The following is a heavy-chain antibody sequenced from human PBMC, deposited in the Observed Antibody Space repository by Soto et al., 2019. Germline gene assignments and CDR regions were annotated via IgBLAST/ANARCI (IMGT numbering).Heavy chain of an antibody. CDR2: RWYDGSNK. V-gene: IGHV3-33*01. J-gene: IGHJ6*02. D-gene: IGHD3-10*01. Sequence: GRSLRLSCAASGFTFSSYGMHWVRQAPGKGLEWVAGRWYDGSNKSYADSVKGRFTISRDNSKNTLYPQMNSLRAEDTAVYYCARGGKTPEIWFGEWKYYYYGMDVWGQGTTVTVPS. CDR1: GFTFSSYG. CDR3: ARGGKTPEIWFGEWKYYYYGMDV.